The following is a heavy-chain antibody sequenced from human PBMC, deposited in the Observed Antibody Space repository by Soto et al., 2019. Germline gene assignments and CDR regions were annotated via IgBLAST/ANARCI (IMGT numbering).Heavy chain of an antibody. Sequence: GGTLRLSCATSRFTLNDNYISWDRQVSGKGLEWVANTKGDGGDPHYVDSVKGRFTISRDNAENLIYIHTTHSRVDDAAMYSCTRDPVTAEWRQGTPVTVSS. CDR2: TKGDGGDP. CDR1: RFTLNDNY. J-gene: IGHJ4*02. D-gene: IGHD6-25*01. V-gene: IGHV3-7*03. CDR3: TRDPVTAE.